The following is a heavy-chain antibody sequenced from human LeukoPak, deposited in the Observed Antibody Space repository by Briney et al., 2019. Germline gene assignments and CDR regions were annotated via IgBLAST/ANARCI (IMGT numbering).Heavy chain of an antibody. V-gene: IGHV3-30*18. CDR2: ISYDGSNK. CDR3: AKLGTESSGYFYYFDY. Sequence: HPGRSLRLSCAASGFTFSSYGMHWVRQAPGKGLEWVAVISYDGSNKYYADSVKGRFTISRDNSKNTLYLQMNSLRAEDTAVYYCAKLGTESSGYFYYFDYWGQGTLVTVSS. CDR1: GFTFSSYG. D-gene: IGHD3-22*01. J-gene: IGHJ4*02.